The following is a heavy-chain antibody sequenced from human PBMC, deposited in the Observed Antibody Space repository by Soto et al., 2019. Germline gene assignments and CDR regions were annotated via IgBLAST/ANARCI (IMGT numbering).Heavy chain of an antibody. V-gene: IGHV3-7*01. D-gene: IGHD6-13*01. CDR2: IKQDGSQN. CDR3: AKDRSSSWPYYYYGMDV. Sequence: PGGSLRLSCAASGFTFSNYWMSWVRQAPGKGLEWVANIKQDGSQNYYVDSVKGRFTTSRDNTKNSFYLQMNSLRAEDTAVYYCAKDRSSSWPYYYYGMDVWGQGTTVTVSS. J-gene: IGHJ6*02. CDR1: GFTFSNYW.